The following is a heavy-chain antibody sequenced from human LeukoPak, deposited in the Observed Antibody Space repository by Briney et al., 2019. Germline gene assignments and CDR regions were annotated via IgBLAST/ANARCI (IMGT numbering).Heavy chain of an antibody. CDR3: AKDIRTSGWYPGAVDY. Sequence: GSLRLSCAASGFTFSSYSMNWVRQAPGKGLEWVSYISSSSSTIYYADSVKGRFTISRDNAKNSLYLQMNSLRAEDTAVYYCAKDIRTSGWYPGAVDYWGQGTLVTVSS. V-gene: IGHV3-48*04. CDR2: ISSSSSTI. J-gene: IGHJ4*02. D-gene: IGHD6-19*01. CDR1: GFTFSSYS.